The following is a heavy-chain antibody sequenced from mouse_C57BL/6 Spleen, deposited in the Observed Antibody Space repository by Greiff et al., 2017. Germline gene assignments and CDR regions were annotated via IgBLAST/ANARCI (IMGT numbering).Heavy chain of an antibody. CDR3: ARMRLSYEGARDY. V-gene: IGHV1-7*01. J-gene: IGHJ4*01. CDR2: INPSSGYT. CDR1: GYTFTSYW. D-gene: IGHD2-3*01. Sequence: QVQLQQSGAELAKPGASVKLSCKASGYTFTSYWMHWVKQRPGQGLEWIGYINPSSGYTKYNQKFKDKATLTADKSSSTAYMQLSSLTYEDSAVYYCARMRLSYEGARDYWGQGTSVTVSS.